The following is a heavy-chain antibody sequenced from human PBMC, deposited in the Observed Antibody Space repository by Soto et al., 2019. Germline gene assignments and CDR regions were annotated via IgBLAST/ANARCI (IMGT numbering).Heavy chain of an antibody. Sequence: ASVKVSCKASGYTFTSYAMHWVRQAPGQRLERMGWINAGNGNTKYSQKYQGRVTITRDTSASTAYKELRSLRSEDTAVYYCASRTGTTPDWYFDLWGRGTLVTVSS. V-gene: IGHV1-3*01. CDR1: GYTFTSYA. J-gene: IGHJ2*01. D-gene: IGHD1-7*01. CDR3: ASRTGTTPDWYFDL. CDR2: INAGNGNT.